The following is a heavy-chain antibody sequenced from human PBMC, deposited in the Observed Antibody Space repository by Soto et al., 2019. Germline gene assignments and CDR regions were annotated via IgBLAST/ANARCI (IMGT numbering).Heavy chain of an antibody. V-gene: IGHV5-51*01. J-gene: IGHJ4*02. D-gene: IGHD6-19*01. CDR3: AREAVSTRTFDY. CDR1: GYNFAGYW. Sequence: GESLKISCKGSGYNFAGYWIAWVRQMPGKGLELMGIIYPSGSDTRYRPSFQGQVTISADKSISSAYLQWSSLRASDTAMYYCAREAVSTRTFDYWGQGTPVTVSS. CDR2: IYPSGSDT.